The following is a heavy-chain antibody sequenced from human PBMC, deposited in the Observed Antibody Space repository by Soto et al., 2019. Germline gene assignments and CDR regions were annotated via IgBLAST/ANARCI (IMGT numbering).Heavy chain of an antibody. CDR2: ISSSGSTI. CDR1: GFTFSDYY. D-gene: IGHD5-12*01. V-gene: IGHV3-11*01. Sequence: PGGSLRLSCAASGFTFSDYYMSWIRQAPGKGLEWVSYISSSGSTIYYADSVKGRFTISRDNAKNSLYLQMNSLRAEDTAVYYCARDFVNGYAHNWFDPWGQGTLVTVSS. J-gene: IGHJ5*02. CDR3: ARDFVNGYAHNWFDP.